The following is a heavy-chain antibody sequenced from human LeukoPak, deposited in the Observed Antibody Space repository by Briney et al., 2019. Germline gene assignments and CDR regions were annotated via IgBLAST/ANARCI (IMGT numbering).Heavy chain of an antibody. CDR1: GFTFSSYA. Sequence: GGSLRLSCAASGFTFSSYAMHWVRQAPGKGLEWVAVISYDGSNKYYADSVKGRFTISRDNSKNTLYLQMNSLRAEDTAVYYCAKEPRPKWEPPLFDYWGQGTLVTVSS. J-gene: IGHJ4*02. V-gene: IGHV3-30-3*01. CDR2: ISYDGSNK. CDR3: AKEPRPKWEPPLFDY. D-gene: IGHD1-26*01.